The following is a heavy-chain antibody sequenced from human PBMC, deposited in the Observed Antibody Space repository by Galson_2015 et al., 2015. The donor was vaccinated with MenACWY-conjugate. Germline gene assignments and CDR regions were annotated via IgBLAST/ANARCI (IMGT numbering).Heavy chain of an antibody. J-gene: IGHJ1*01. D-gene: IGHD6-19*01. CDR2: IKPSGGST. CDR1: GYTFTSYY. V-gene: IGHV1-46*01. CDR3: ARDGFEVAGHFSGDNDFQH. Sequence: SVKVSCKAAGYTFTSYYMNWGRQAPGQGLEWMGIIKPSGGSTSCAQKFQGRVSMTRDTSTSTVYMELSSLRSEDTAVYYCARDGFEVAGHFSGDNDFQHWAQGTLVTVSS.